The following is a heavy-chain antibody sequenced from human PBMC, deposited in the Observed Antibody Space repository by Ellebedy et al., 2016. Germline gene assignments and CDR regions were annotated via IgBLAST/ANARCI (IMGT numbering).Heavy chain of an antibody. J-gene: IGHJ3*02. CDR1: GFTFDDYA. CDR3: ARLSRSGDAFDI. CDR2: IYYSGST. V-gene: IGHV4-59*01. D-gene: IGHD3-10*01. Sequence: GSLRLSCAASGFTFDDYAMHWVRQPPGKGLEWIGYIYYSGSTNYNPSLKSPVTISVDTSRNQFSLKLNSVTAADTAVYYCARLSRSGDAFDIWGQGTVVTVSS.